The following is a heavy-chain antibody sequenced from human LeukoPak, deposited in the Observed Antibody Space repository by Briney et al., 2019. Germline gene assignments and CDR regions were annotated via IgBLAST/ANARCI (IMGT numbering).Heavy chain of an antibody. CDR2: INPDGSVT. CDR3: AGADSGSWDFGR. Sequence: QPGGSLRLSCAASGFTFSRYWMSWVRQAPGKGLEWVANINPDGSVTYYMDSVKGRFTISRDNAKSSLYLQMSSLRADDTGVYYCAGADSGSWDFGRGAQGTLVTVSS. CDR1: GFTFSRYW. J-gene: IGHJ4*02. V-gene: IGHV3-7*04. D-gene: IGHD6-13*01.